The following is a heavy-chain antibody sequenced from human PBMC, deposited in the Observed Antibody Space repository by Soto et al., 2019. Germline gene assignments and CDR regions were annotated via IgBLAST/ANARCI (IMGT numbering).Heavy chain of an antibody. CDR2: IYHSGST. J-gene: IGHJ5*02. CDR3: ARVKGSRGYYYVGWFDP. D-gene: IGHD3-22*01. V-gene: IGHV4-30-2*01. CDR1: GCSISSGGYS. Sequence: SETLSLTCSVSGCSISSGGYSWSWIRQPPGKGLEWIGYIYHSGSTYYNPSLKSRVTISVDRSKNQFSLKLSSVTAADTAVYYWARVKGSRGYYYVGWFDPWGQGSLVTVSS.